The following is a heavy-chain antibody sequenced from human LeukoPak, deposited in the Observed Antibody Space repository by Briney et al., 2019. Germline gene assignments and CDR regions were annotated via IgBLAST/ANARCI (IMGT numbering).Heavy chain of an antibody. D-gene: IGHD1-26*01. V-gene: IGHV1-2*06. CDR2: INPNSGGT. CDR1: GYTFTGYY. Sequence: ASVKVSCKASGYTFTGYYMHWVRQAPGQGLEWMGRINPNSGGTNYAQKFQGRVTMTRDTSISTAYMELSRLRSDDTAVYYCAREMNGGSYYPNWGQGTLVTVSP. CDR3: AREMNGGSYYPN. J-gene: IGHJ4*02.